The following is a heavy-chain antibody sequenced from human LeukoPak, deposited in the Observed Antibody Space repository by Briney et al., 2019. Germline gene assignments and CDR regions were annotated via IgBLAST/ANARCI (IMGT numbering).Heavy chain of an antibody. D-gene: IGHD3-10*02. J-gene: IGHJ6*04. V-gene: IGHV3-48*01. Sequence: GGSLRLSCAASGLTISSYSMNWVRQAPGKGLQWVSYISSSSSTIYYADSVKGRFTISRDNAKNSLYLQMNSLRAEDTAVYYCAELGITMIGGVWGKGTTVTISS. CDR3: AELGITMIGGV. CDR2: ISSSSSTI. CDR1: GLTISSYS.